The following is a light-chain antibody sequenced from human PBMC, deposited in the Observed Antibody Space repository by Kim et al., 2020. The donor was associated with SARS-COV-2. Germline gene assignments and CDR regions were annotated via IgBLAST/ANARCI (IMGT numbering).Light chain of an antibody. CDR2: YDS. CDR1: NIGSKS. V-gene: IGLV3-21*04. CDR3: QVWDSSSDLLV. Sequence: APGKTARITCGENNIGSKSVHWYQQKPGQAPVLVIYYDSDRPSGIPERFSGSNSGNTATLTISRVEAGDEADYYCQVWDSSSDLLVFGGGTQLTVL. J-gene: IGLJ2*01.